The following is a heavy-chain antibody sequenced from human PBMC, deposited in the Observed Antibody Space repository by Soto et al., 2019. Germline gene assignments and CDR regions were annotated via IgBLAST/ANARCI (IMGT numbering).Heavy chain of an antibody. J-gene: IGHJ3*02. CDR2: LYYNGST. CDR1: GDSISSATYY. V-gene: IGHV4-39*07. D-gene: IGHD3-10*01. CDR3: ARRGRGLEHAFDI. Sequence: SQTLSLTCTVSGDSISSATYYWGWSRQSPGRGLDWIGNLYYNGSTNYNPSLKSRVTISVDTSKNQFSLKLSSVTAADTAVYYCARRGRGLEHAFDIWGQGTMVTVSS.